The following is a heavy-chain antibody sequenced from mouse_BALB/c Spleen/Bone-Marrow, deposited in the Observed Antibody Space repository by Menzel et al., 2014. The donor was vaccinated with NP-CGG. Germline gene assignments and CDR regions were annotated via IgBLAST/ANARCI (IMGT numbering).Heavy chain of an antibody. CDR2: VNPNNGGT. CDR1: GYSFTGYY. CDR3: ARDAMDY. V-gene: IGHV1-18*01. Sequence: EVKLVESGPDLVKPGASLKISCKASGYSFTGYYMYWLKQSHGKSPEWIGRVNPNNGGTTYNQKFKDKAILTVDKSSTIAYMELRSLTSEDSAVYYCARDAMDYWGQGTSVTVSS. J-gene: IGHJ4*01.